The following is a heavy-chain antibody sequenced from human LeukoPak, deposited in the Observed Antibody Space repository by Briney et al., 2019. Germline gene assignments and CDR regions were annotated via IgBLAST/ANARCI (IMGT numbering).Heavy chain of an antibody. V-gene: IGHV4-34*01. CDR2: INHSGST. D-gene: IGHD2-2*01. Sequence: SETLSLTCAVYGGSFSGYYWSWIRQPPGKGLEWIGEINHSGSTNYNPPLKSRVTISVDTSKNQFSLKLSSVTAADTAVYYCAREGIVVVPAAIGFDYWGQGTLVTVSS. J-gene: IGHJ4*02. CDR1: GGSFSGYY. CDR3: AREGIVVVPAAIGFDY.